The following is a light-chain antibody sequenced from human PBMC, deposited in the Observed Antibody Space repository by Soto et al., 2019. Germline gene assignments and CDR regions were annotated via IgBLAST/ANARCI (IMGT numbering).Light chain of an antibody. V-gene: IGLV3-1*01. CDR1: KLGDKY. CDR3: QAWDSRTVV. J-gene: IGLJ2*01. Sequence: SYELTQPPSVSVSPGQTASITCSGDKLGDKYACWYQQKPRQSPVLVIYQDSKRPSGIPERFSCSNSGNTATLTIGGTEAMDEADYYCQAWDSRTVVFGGGTKVTVL. CDR2: QDS.